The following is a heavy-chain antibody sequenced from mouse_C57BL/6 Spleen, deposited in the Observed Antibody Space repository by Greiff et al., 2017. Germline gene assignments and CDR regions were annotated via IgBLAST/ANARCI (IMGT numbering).Heavy chain of an antibody. D-gene: IGHD2-1*01. CDR1: GFTFSSYT. CDR3: ARHRDGNYVVYYFDY. Sequence: DVMLVESGGGLVKPGGSLKLSCAASGFTFSSYTMSWVRQTPEKRLEWVATISGGGGNTYYPDSVKGRFTISRDNAKNTLYLQMSSLRSEDTALYYCARHRDGNYVVYYFDYWGQGTTLTVSS. CDR2: ISGGGGNT. V-gene: IGHV5-9*01. J-gene: IGHJ2*01.